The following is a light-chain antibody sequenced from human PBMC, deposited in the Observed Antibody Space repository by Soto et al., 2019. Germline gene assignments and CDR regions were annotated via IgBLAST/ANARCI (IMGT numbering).Light chain of an antibody. CDR2: GAS. J-gene: IGKJ1*01. CDR3: QQYGSSLSWT. CDR1: QSVSSSY. V-gene: IGKV3-20*01. Sequence: EILFTQSPGTLSFSPRERATLSCRARQSVSSSYLAWYQQKPGQAPRLLIYGASSRATGIPDRFSGSGSGTDFTLTISRLEPEDFAVYYCQQYGSSLSWTFGQGTKVDIK.